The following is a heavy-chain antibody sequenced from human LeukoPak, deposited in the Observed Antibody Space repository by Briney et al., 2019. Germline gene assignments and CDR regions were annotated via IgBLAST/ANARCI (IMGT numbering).Heavy chain of an antibody. CDR1: GYTFTIYD. CDR2: MNPNTGNT. V-gene: IGHV1-8*01. CDR3: ARKFLGSRGYYFDY. Sequence: GASVTVSCTASGYTFTIYDINWVRQATGQGLEWMGWMNPNTGNTGYAQKFQGRVTMTRDTSISTAYMELSSLRSDDTAVYYCARKFLGSRGYYFDYWGQGTLVTVSS. D-gene: IGHD3-10*01. J-gene: IGHJ4*02.